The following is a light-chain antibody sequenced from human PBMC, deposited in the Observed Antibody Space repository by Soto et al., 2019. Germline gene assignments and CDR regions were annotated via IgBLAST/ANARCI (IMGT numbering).Light chain of an antibody. J-gene: IGKJ1*01. V-gene: IGKV1-5*01. CDR2: HAS. Sequence: DVHMTQSRSTLSVPLVHRVTITCRASQSVSTWLASSPQKPGTAPTVLIYHASNLQSGVPSRFSGSGSGTEFTITISSLQPDDFATYYCQQYNSYSFGPGPKVDI. CDR3: QQYNSYS. CDR1: QSVSTW.